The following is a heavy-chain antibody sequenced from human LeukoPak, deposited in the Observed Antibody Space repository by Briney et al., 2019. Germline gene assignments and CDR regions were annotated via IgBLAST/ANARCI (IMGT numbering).Heavy chain of an antibody. Sequence: GGSLRLSCATSGFTFSTYAMSWVRQAPGKGLEWVSVFSGSGPNTYYADSVKGRFTISRDNSKKILSLQMNSLRAEDTAVYYCATGYSSSWYCFEYWGQGILVTISS. V-gene: IGHV3-23*01. J-gene: IGHJ4*02. CDR2: FSGSGPNT. CDR1: GFTFSTYA. CDR3: ATGYSSSWYCFEY. D-gene: IGHD6-13*01.